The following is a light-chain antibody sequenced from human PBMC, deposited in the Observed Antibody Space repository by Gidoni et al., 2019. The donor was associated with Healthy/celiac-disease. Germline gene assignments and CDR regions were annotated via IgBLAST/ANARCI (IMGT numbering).Light chain of an antibody. CDR1: QSIGSS. J-gene: IGKJ1*01. Sequence: EIVQTQSQDLKAVTPKEKVTITCRASQSIGSSLHWYQQKPYQSPKLLIKYASQSISGVPSRFSCSGSVTDFTLTINSLEAEDAASYYCHQSSSLPQRTFGQGTKVEIK. CDR3: HQSSSLPQRT. CDR2: YAS. V-gene: IGKV6-21*02.